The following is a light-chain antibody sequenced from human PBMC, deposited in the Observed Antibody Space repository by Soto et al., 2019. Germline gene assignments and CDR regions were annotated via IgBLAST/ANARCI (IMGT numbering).Light chain of an antibody. CDR2: GAS. CDR3: QQYGNSRT. CDR1: QSLSSSY. J-gene: IGKJ1*01. V-gene: IGKV3-20*01. Sequence: VLTQSPGTLSLSPGERATLSCRASQSLSSSYLAWYQQKPGQAPRLLIYGASSRATGIPDRFSGSGSGTDFTLTISRLEPEDFAVYYCQQYGNSRTFGQGTKVDIK.